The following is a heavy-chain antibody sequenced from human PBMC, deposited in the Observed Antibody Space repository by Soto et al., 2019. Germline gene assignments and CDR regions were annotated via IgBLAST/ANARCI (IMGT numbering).Heavy chain of an antibody. CDR2: IVPILGIA. Sequence: SVKVSCKASGGTFSSYTISWVRQAPGQGLEWMGRIVPILGIANYAQKFQGRVTITADKSTSTAYMELSSLRSEDTAVYYCARTRLQSAFDIWGQGTMVTVSS. J-gene: IGHJ3*02. V-gene: IGHV1-69*02. D-gene: IGHD4-4*01. CDR3: ARTRLQSAFDI. CDR1: GGTFSSYT.